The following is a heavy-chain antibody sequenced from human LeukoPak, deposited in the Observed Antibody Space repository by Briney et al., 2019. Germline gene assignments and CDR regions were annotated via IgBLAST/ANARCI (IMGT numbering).Heavy chain of an antibody. J-gene: IGHJ4*02. CDR2: FDPEDGET. Sequence: ASVKVSCKVSGYTLTELSMHWVRQAPGKGLEWMGGFDPEDGETIYAQKFQGRVTMTGDTSTDTAYMELSSLRSEDTAVYYCATALIVGANYYFDYWGQGTLVTVSS. CDR1: GYTLTELS. V-gene: IGHV1-24*01. D-gene: IGHD1-26*01. CDR3: ATALIVGANYYFDY.